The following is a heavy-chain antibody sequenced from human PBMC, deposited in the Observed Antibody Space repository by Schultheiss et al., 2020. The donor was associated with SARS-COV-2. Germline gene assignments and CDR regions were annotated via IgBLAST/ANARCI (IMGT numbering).Heavy chain of an antibody. J-gene: IGHJ6*02. D-gene: IGHD6-6*01. V-gene: IGHV3-13*01. Sequence: GGSLRLSCAASGFTFSDYYMSWIRQAPGKGLEWVSAISTAGDTYYPGSVKGRFTISRENAKNSLYLQMNSLRAGDTAVYYCARDRRIGGYYYYYGMDVWGQGTTVTVSS. CDR1: GFTFSDYY. CDR2: ISTAGDT. CDR3: ARDRRIGGYYYYYGMDV.